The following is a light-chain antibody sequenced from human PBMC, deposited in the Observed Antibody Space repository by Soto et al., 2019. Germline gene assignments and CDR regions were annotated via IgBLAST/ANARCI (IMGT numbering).Light chain of an antibody. CDR2: WAS. Sequence: DIVMTQSPDSLAMSLGERATINCRSSQSVLFNSNKKNFLAWYQQKPGQPPKLLIYWASTRQSGVPDRFSGGGSGTDFTLTISRLHAEDVAVYYCQQYFNSPVTFGQGTRLEIK. CDR3: QQYFNSPVT. J-gene: IGKJ5*01. CDR1: QSVLFNSNKKNF. V-gene: IGKV4-1*01.